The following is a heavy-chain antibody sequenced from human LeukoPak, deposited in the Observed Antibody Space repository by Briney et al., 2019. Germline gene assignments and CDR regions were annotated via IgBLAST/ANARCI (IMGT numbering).Heavy chain of an antibody. CDR2: INPNSGGT. CDR3: ASSCCGDILTGPDYYGMDV. V-gene: IGHV1-2*04. CDR1: GYTFTGYY. J-gene: IGHJ6*02. D-gene: IGHD3-9*01. Sequence: ASVKVSCKASGYTFTGYYMHWERQAPGQGLEWMGWINPNSGGTNYAQKFQGWVTMTRDTSISTAYMELSRLRSDDTAVYYCASSCCGDILTGPDYYGMDVWGQGTTVTVSS.